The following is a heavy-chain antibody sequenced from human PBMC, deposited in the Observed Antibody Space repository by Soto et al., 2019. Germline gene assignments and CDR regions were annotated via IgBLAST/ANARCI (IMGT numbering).Heavy chain of an antibody. CDR1: GFTFSSYA. J-gene: IGHJ4*02. CDR2: ISGSGGGT. D-gene: IGHD1-1*01. Sequence: GSLTLSCAASGFTFSSYAMSWVRQAPGKGLEWVSSISGSGGGTYYADSVKGRFTFSRDNSKNTLYLQMNSLRAEDTAVYYCAKFGMATTKRSPPYYIDYWGQGALVTVS. V-gene: IGHV3-23*01. CDR3: AKFGMATTKRSPPYYIDY.